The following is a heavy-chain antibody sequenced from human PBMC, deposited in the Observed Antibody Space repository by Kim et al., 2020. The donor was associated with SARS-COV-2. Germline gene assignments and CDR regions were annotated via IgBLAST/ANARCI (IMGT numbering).Heavy chain of an antibody. V-gene: IGHV3-48*02. CDR3: ARSSYYRFDR. D-gene: IGHD3-22*01. CDR2: ITFNSNGI. Sequence: GGSLRLSCAASGFTFTSYSMNWVRQAPGKGLEWISYITFNSNGIYYADSVKGRFTMSRDNAKNSVYLQMNSLRDEDTAVYYCARSSYYRFDRWGQGTLVTVSS. J-gene: IGHJ5*02. CDR1: GFTFTSYS.